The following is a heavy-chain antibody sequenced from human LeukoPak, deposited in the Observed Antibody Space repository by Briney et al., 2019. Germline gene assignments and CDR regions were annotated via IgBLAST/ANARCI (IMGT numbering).Heavy chain of an antibody. J-gene: IGHJ6*02. CDR3: ARDQKYYDFWSGYFWYYYYYGMDV. Sequence: GGSLRLSCAASGFTFSSYWMSWVRQAPGKGLEWVANIKQDGSEKYYVDSVKGRFTISRDNAKNSLYLQMNSLRAEDTAVYYCARDQKYYDFWSGYFWYYYYYGMDVWGQGTTVTVSS. CDR2: IKQDGSEK. D-gene: IGHD3-3*01. V-gene: IGHV3-7*01. CDR1: GFTFSSYW.